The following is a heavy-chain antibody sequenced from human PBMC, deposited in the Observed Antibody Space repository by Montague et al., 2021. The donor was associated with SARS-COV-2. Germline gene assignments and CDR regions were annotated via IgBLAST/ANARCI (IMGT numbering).Heavy chain of an antibody. V-gene: IGHV4-4*07. D-gene: IGHD3-22*01. J-gene: IGHJ6*02. CDR2: IQTSGTS. CDR1: TEAFNGYY. CDR3: ARDRPESWRISPGLAGLFATGVHSASGMDV. Sequence: SETLSLTCAVYTEAFNGYYWTWIRQPPGKGLEWIGHIQTSGTSNYSPSLRDRITLSIDTSRNQFSLELRSVTAADTAVYYCARDRPESWRISPGLAGLFATGVHSASGMDVWGRGTTVIVS.